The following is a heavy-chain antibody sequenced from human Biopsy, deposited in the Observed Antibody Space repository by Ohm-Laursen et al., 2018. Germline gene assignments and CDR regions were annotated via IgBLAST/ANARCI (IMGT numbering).Heavy chain of an antibody. Sequence: TLSLTCPVSGDSVSSGSFYWTWIRQLPGQGPEYIGYIYDRGSTANYNPSLESRATMSVDTSKNQFSLKLSSVIAADTAVYYCARGRRTSGWPYFANWGQGTLVIVSS. J-gene: IGHJ4*02. CDR3: ARGRRTSGWPYFAN. D-gene: IGHD6-19*01. CDR2: IYDRGSTA. CDR1: GDSVSSGSFY. V-gene: IGHV4-61*01.